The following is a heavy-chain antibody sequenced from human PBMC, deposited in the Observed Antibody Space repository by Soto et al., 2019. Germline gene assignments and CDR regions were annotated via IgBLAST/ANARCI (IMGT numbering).Heavy chain of an antibody. J-gene: IGHJ5*02. CDR3: ARGCSSWTGNWFDP. Sequence: PSETLSLTCAVSGGYISSGGYSWSWIRQPPGKGLEWIGYIYHSGSTYYNPSLKSRVTISVDRSKNQFSLKLSSVTAADTAVYYCARGCSSWTGNWFDPVGQGTLVTVSS. CDR2: IYHSGST. V-gene: IGHV4-30-2*01. D-gene: IGHD6-13*01. CDR1: GGYISSGGYS.